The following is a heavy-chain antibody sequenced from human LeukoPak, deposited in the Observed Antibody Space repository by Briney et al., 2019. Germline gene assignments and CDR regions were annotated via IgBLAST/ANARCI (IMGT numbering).Heavy chain of an antibody. Sequence: ASVKVPCKTSGYMFTSYGVTWVRQAPGQGLEWMGWISGYNGNSNYAQSLQGRVTMTTDTSTSTAYMELRSLRSDDTAVYYCARAVRRATISFDNWGQGTLVTVYS. V-gene: IGHV1-18*01. CDR3: ARAVRRATISFDN. J-gene: IGHJ4*02. D-gene: IGHD5-24*01. CDR2: ISGYNGNS. CDR1: GYMFTSYG.